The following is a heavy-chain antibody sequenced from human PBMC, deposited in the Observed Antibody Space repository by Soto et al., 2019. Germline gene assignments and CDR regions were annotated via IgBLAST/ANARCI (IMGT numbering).Heavy chain of an antibody. CDR1: GASISRYF. Sequence: PSETRSRTWTVSGASISRYFWTWMRQPAGKGLDWIGRISTSGTTNYNPSLKSRVTMSVDTSKNHFSLNLSSVTAADTAVYYCAREAGPDRWFDPWGQGTLVTVSS. J-gene: IGHJ5*02. V-gene: IGHV4-4*07. CDR2: ISTSGTT. CDR3: AREAGPDRWFDP. D-gene: IGHD6-19*01.